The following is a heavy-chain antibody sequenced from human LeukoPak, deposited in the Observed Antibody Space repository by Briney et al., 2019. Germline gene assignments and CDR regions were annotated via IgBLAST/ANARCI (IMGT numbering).Heavy chain of an antibody. CDR1: GYTFTVYY. CDR2: FNPNSGGT. J-gene: IGHJ4*02. D-gene: IGHD5-12*01. V-gene: IGHV1-2*02. Sequence: ASVKVSCKASGYTFTVYYMHWVRQASGQGLEYMGWFNPNSGGTNYAQKFQGRVTMTRDTSITTAYMELSRLTSDDTAVYYCARVRVRGGYRGYSGYDFDYWGQGTLVTVSS. CDR3: ARVRVRGGYRGYSGYDFDY.